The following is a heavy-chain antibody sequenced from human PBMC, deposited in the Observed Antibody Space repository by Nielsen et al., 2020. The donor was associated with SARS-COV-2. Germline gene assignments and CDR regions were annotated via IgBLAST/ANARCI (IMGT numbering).Heavy chain of an antibody. Sequence: GSLRLSCTVSGGSISSYYWSWIRQPPGKGLEWIGEINHSGSTNYNPSLKSRVTISVDTSKNQFSLKLSSVTAADTAVYYCARVSGGQLVFDYWGQGTLVTVSS. CDR2: INHSGST. V-gene: IGHV4-34*01. CDR1: GGSISSYY. D-gene: IGHD6-6*01. CDR3: ARVSGGQLVFDY. J-gene: IGHJ4*02.